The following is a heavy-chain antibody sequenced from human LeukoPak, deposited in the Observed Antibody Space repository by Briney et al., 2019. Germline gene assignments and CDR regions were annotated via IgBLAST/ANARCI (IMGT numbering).Heavy chain of an antibody. CDR2: ISSSGSTI. CDR3: ARVGSGSYYVGWGYYYMDV. CDR1: GFTFSSYE. V-gene: IGHV3-48*03. D-gene: IGHD1-26*01. Sequence: GGSLRLSCAASGFTFSSYEMNWVRQAPGKGLEWVSYISSSGSTIYYADSVKGRFTISRDNAKNSLYLQMNSLRAEDTAVYYCARVGSGSYYVGWGYYYMDVWGKGTTVTISS. J-gene: IGHJ6*03.